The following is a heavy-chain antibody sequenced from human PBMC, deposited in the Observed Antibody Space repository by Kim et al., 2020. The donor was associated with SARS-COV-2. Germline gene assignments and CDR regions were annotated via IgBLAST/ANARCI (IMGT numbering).Heavy chain of an antibody. CDR3: ARRGDFQYYDFWSGSSTNLDY. CDR1: GYSFTSYW. CDR2: IYPSDSYT. V-gene: IGHV5-10-1*01. J-gene: IGHJ4*02. D-gene: IGHD3-3*01. Sequence: GESLKISCKGSGYSFTSYWISWVRQMPGKGLEWMGRIYPSDSYTNYSPSFQGHVTISADKSISTAYLQWSSLKASDTAMYYCARRGDFQYYDFWSGSSTNLDYWGQGTLVTVSS.